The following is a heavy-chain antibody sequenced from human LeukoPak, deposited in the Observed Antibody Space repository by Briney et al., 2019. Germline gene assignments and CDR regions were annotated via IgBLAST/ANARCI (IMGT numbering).Heavy chain of an antibody. Sequence: GESLKISCKGSGYSFTSYWIGWVRQMPGKGLEWMGIIYPGDSDTRYSPSFQGQVTISADKSISTAYLQWSSLKASDTAMYYCARHPYYYDSSGYYLRGSYYYYGMDVWGQGTTVTVSS. J-gene: IGHJ6*02. D-gene: IGHD3-22*01. CDR1: GYSFTSYW. CDR3: ARHPYYYDSSGYYLRGSYYYYGMDV. V-gene: IGHV5-51*01. CDR2: IYPGDSDT.